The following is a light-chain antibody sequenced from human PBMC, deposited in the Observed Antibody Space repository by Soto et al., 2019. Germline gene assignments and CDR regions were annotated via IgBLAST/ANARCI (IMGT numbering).Light chain of an antibody. V-gene: IGKV1-27*01. CDR3: QKYNRAPET. CDR1: QAITNY. J-gene: IGKJ1*01. Sequence: IQMNHSPSSLSPQVGFRVTITWRASQAITNYLAWYQQKPGKVPKLLIYAASTLQSGVPSRFSGSGSGTDFTLTISSLQPEDVATYYCQKYNRAPETFGQGTKVDI. CDR2: AAS.